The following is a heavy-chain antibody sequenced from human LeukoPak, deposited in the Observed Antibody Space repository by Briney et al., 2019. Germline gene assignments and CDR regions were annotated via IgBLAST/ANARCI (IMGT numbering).Heavy chain of an antibody. CDR2: IFSDGTGT. CDR3: ARGRWSAGFFAL. V-gene: IGHV3-74*01. D-gene: IGHD1-1*01. J-gene: IGHJ4*02. CDR1: GLAFSDYW. Sequence: GGSLRLSCLASGLAFSDYWVHWVRQAPGKGPVWVSRIFSDGTGTGYADCVKGRFTISRDNVKNTLLLQMHSLRAEDTALYYCARGRWSAGFFALWGAGTLVTVSS.